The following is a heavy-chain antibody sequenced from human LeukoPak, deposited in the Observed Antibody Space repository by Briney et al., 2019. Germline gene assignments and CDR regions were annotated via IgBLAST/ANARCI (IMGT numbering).Heavy chain of an antibody. CDR3: ARGGRYYDILTGYSARLYYFDY. V-gene: IGHV4-59*01. CDR2: IYYSGST. Sequence: PGGSLRLSCAASGFTFSSYAMSWIRQPPGKGLEWIGYIYYSGSTNYNPSLKSRVTISVDTSKNQFSLKLSSVTAADTAVYYCARGGRYYDILTGYSARLYYFDYWGQGTLVTVSS. J-gene: IGHJ4*02. CDR1: GFTFSSYA. D-gene: IGHD3-9*01.